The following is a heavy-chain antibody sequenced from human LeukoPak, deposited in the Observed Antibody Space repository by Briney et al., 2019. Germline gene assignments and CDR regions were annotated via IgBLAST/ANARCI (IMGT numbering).Heavy chain of an antibody. J-gene: IGHJ5*02. CDR2: IYYSGST. V-gene: IGHV4-61*05. Sequence: PSETLSLTCTVSGGSISSSSYYWGWIRQPPGKGLEWIGYIYYSGSTNYNPSLKSRVTISVDTSKNQFSLKLSSVTAADTAVYYCARLMDTQTQQWFDPWGQGTLVTVSS. CDR3: ARLMDTQTQQWFDP. D-gene: IGHD5-18*01. CDR1: GGSISSSSYY.